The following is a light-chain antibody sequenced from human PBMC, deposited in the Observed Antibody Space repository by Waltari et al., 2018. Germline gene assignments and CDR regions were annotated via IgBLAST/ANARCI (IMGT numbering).Light chain of an antibody. CDR2: GAS. J-gene: IGKJ2*01. CDR1: QILSSY. V-gene: IGKV3-15*01. CDR3: QQYNNWLPYT. Sequence: EIVLTQSPATLSLSPGESASLSCRANQILSSYLAWYQQKPGQTPRLLISGASTRATGIPGRFSGSGSGTEFTLTISSLQSEDFAIYYCQQYNNWLPYTFGQGTKLEIK.